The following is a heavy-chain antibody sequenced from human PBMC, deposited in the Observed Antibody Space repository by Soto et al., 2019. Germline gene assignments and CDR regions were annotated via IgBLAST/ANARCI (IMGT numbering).Heavy chain of an antibody. J-gene: IGHJ5*01. V-gene: IGHV3-21*01. Sequence: PGGSLRLSCAASGFTFNSYAMNWVRQAPGQGLEWVSSISSGGYVKYYADSVKGRFTISRDNAKNSLYLQMNSLRAEDTAIYYCVRFGSSNWFDSWGQGTVVTVSS. D-gene: IGHD6-6*01. CDR1: GFTFNSYA. CDR2: ISSGGYVK. CDR3: VRFGSSNWFDS.